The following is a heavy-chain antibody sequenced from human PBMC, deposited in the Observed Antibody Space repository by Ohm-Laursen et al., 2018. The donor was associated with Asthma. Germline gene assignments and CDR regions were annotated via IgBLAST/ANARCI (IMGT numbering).Heavy chain of an antibody. D-gene: IGHD2-15*01. Sequence: SVKVSCKSLGGTLGTSVIGWVRQAPGQGLEWLGGINSVFGTSTYSQKFHDRFTITADESTSTVYMTLSSLTSEDTAVYYCARKAGSCITSNCYSLDFWGQGTLVTVSS. J-gene: IGHJ4*02. CDR1: GGTLGTSV. CDR3: ARKAGSCITSNCYSLDF. CDR2: INSVFGTS. V-gene: IGHV1-69*13.